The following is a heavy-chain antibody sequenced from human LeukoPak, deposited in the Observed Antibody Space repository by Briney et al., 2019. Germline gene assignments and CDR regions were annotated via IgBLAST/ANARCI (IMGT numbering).Heavy chain of an antibody. CDR3: ARDGGSYLLYFDY. V-gene: IGHV4-39*07. CDR1: GDSITSSSYY. Sequence: SETLSLTCSVSGDSITSSSYYWAWIRQPPERGLEWIGSVYYTGGTNYSPSLKSRVTMSVDTSKNQFSLKLSSVTAADTAVYYCARDGGSYLLYFDYWGQGTLVTVSS. CDR2: VYYTGGT. D-gene: IGHD1-26*01. J-gene: IGHJ4*02.